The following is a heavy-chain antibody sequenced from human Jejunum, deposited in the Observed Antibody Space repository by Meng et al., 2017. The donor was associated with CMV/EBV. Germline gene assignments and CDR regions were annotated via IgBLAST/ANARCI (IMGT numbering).Heavy chain of an antibody. V-gene: IGHV4-30-4*01. CDR1: GGSISSGDYY. Sequence: QGQLQESGPGLVNPSQTLSLTCTVSGGSISSGDYYWSWIRQPPGKGLEWIGCIYYSGSTYYNPSLKGRVTISVDTSKNQFSLNLSSVTAADTAVYYCARGQRSYSGSYPEWFDPWGQGTLVTVSS. D-gene: IGHD1-26*01. J-gene: IGHJ5*02. CDR3: ARGQRSYSGSYPEWFDP. CDR2: IYYSGST.